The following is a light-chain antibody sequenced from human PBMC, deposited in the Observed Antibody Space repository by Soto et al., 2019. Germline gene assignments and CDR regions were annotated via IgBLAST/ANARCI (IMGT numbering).Light chain of an antibody. CDR1: QSVSSSH. CDR2: GAS. Sequence: EILLTQSPGTLSLSPGERATLSCRASQSVSSSHLAWYQQKRGQAPRLLIYGASSRATGIPDRFSGSGSGTDFTLTISRLEPEDFAVYYCQESPRTFGQGTKVDIK. V-gene: IGKV3-20*01. CDR3: QESPRT. J-gene: IGKJ1*01.